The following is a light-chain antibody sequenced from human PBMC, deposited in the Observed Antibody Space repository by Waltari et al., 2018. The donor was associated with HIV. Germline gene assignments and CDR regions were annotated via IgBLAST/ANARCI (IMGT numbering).Light chain of an antibody. V-gene: IGLV3-25*03. CDR2: KDS. J-gene: IGLJ1*01. Sequence: SYELTQPPSVSVSPGQTARITCSGDALPKKYVYWYQQRPGQAPVLVMYKDSERHSGIPERFSGSSSGTTVTLTSSGVQAEDEAAYYCQSADSSGTYVFGTGTKVTVL. CDR3: QSADSSGTYV. CDR1: ALPKKY.